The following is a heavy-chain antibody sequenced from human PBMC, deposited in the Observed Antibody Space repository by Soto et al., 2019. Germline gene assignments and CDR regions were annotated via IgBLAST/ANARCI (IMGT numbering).Heavy chain of an antibody. CDR1: GGSISSGDYY. V-gene: IGHV4-30-4*01. CDR2: IYYSGST. Sequence: QVQLQESGPGLVKPSQTLSLTCTVSGGSISSGDYYWSWIHQPPGKGLEWIGYIYYSGSTYYNPSLKSRVTISVDTSKNQFSLKLSSVTAADTAVYYCARARVLRYFDWLPPGAFDIWGQGTMVTVSS. D-gene: IGHD3-9*01. CDR3: ARARVLRYFDWLPPGAFDI. J-gene: IGHJ3*02.